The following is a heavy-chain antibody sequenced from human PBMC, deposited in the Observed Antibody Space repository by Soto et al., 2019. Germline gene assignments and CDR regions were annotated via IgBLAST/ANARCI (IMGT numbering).Heavy chain of an antibody. CDR3: AKEFLRPFDY. Sequence: GGSLRLSCAVSGFSLSNYAMSWVRQAPGKGLEWVSAISGSGDSTYYADSVKGRFTISRDNSKNTLYLQMNSLRAEDTAVYYCAKEFLRPFDYWGQGTLVTVSS. J-gene: IGHJ4*02. CDR1: GFSLSNYA. V-gene: IGHV3-23*01. CDR2: ISGSGDST.